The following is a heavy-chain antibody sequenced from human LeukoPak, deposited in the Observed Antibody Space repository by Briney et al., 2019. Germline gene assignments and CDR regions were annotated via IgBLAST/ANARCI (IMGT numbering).Heavy chain of an antibody. CDR3: ARSTMVRGVPHYFDY. Sequence: SETLSLTCTVSGGSISSSSYYWGWIRQPPGKGLEWIGYIYYSGSTNYNPSLKSRVTISVDRSKNQFSLKLSSVTAADTAVYYCARSTMVRGVPHYFDYWGQGTLVTVSS. V-gene: IGHV4-61*05. CDR2: IYYSGST. D-gene: IGHD3-10*01. CDR1: GGSISSSSYY. J-gene: IGHJ4*02.